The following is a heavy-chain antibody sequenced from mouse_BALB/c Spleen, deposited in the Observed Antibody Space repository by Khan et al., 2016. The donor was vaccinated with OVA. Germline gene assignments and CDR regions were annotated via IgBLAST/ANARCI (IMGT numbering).Heavy chain of an antibody. V-gene: IGHV3-1*02. CDR1: GYSITSGYS. Sequence: VQLKESGPDLVKPSQSLSLTCTVTGYSITSGYSWHWIRQFPGNKLEWMGYIYYSGNTNYNPSLKSRISITRDTSKNQFFLQLNSVSTEVTATYYCARAGTTVVADWYFEVWGAGTTVTVSS. J-gene: IGHJ1*01. CDR2: IYYSGNT. D-gene: IGHD2-12*01. CDR3: ARAGTTVVADWYFEV.